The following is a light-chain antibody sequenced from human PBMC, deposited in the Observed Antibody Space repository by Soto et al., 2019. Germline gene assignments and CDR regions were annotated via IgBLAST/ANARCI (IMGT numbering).Light chain of an antibody. CDR1: QSISSW. J-gene: IGKJ4*01. Sequence: DIQMTQSPSTLSASVGDRVTITCRASQSISSWLAWYQQKAGKAPKVLIYEASTLESGVPSRFSGSGSGTEFTLTISSLQPDDFATYYCQQYNTYPLTFGGGTKVEIK. CDR3: QQYNTYPLT. CDR2: EAS. V-gene: IGKV1-5*03.